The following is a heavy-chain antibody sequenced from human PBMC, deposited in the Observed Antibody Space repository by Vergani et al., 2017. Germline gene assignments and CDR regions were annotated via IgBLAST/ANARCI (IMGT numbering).Heavy chain of an antibody. Sequence: QVQLVQSGAEVKKPGSSVKVSCKASGGTFSSYTISWVRQAPGQGLEWMGRIIPILGIANYAQKFQGRVTITADKSTSTAYMELSSLRSEDTAVYYCARGGGLRLGELSESFDYWGQGTLVTVSS. V-gene: IGHV1-69*02. CDR1: GGTFSSYT. J-gene: IGHJ4*02. CDR2: IIPILGIA. CDR3: ARGGGLRLGELSESFDY. D-gene: IGHD3-16*02.